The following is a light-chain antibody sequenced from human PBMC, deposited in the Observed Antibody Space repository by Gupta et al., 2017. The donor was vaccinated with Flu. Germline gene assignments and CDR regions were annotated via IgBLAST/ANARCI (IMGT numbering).Light chain of an antibody. V-gene: IGKV1-5*03. CDR2: KAS. CDR1: QSISIW. Sequence: DIQMTPSPSTLSASVGDTVTITCRASQSISIWLAWYQQKPGKAPNLLIYKASHLESGVPSRFSASGSGTEFTLTINSLQPDDFTTYYCQQYHTYPWTFGQGTKV. J-gene: IGKJ1*01. CDR3: QQYHTYPWT.